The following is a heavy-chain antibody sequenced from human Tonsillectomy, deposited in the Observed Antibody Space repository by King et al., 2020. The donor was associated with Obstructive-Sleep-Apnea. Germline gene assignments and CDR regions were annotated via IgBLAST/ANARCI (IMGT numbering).Heavy chain of an antibody. D-gene: IGHD5-18*01. Sequence: VQLQESGPGLVKPSETLSLTCTVSGGFLSSFYWSWIRQPAGKGLEGIGRIYTTGSTNYNPSLKSRVTMSIDTSKNQFSLKLKSGTAADTAVYYCARLGIQLWFPDYWGQGTLVTVSS. V-gene: IGHV4-4*07. CDR2: IYTTGST. CDR1: GGFLSSFY. J-gene: IGHJ4*02. CDR3: ARLGIQLWFPDY.